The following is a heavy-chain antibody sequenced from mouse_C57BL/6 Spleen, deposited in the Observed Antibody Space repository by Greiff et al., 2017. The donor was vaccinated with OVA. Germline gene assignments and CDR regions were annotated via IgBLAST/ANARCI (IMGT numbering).Heavy chain of an antibody. CDR3: ARDGNYRGAMDY. V-gene: IGHV1-7*01. Sequence: QVQLKQSGAELAKPGASVKLSCKASGYTFTSYWMHWVKQRPGQGLEWIGYINPSSGYTKYNQKFKDKATLTADKSSRTAYMQLSSLTYEDSAVYYCARDGNYRGAMDYWGQGTSVTVSS. CDR2: INPSSGYT. J-gene: IGHJ4*01. D-gene: IGHD2-1*01. CDR1: GYTFTSYW.